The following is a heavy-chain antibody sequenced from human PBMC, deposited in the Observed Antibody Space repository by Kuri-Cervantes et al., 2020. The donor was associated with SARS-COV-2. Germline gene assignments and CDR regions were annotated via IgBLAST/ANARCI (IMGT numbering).Heavy chain of an antibody. Sequence: LSLTCAASGFIFSNAWMSWVRQAPGKGLEWIGRIKSRADGGTRDYVAPVKGRFTLSRDDSTNTLYLQMNSLKTEDTAVYYCTTGSVRGQWLEPRRHDGFDLWGQGTMVTRLF. D-gene: IGHD6-19*01. V-gene: IGHV3-15*01. CDR2: IKSRADGGTR. CDR3: TTGSVRGQWLEPRRHDGFDL. CDR1: GFIFSNAW. J-gene: IGHJ3*01.